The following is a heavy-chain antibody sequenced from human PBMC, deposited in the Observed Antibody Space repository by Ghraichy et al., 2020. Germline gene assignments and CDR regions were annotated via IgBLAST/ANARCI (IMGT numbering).Heavy chain of an antibody. Sequence: SETLSLTCTVSGGSISSYYWSWIRQPPGKGLEWIGYIYYSGSTNYNPSLKSRVTISVDTSKNQFSLKLSSVTAADTAVYYCARQVYDYGPLGAFDIWGQGTMVTVSS. V-gene: IGHV4-59*08. CDR1: GGSISSYY. J-gene: IGHJ3*02. CDR3: ARQVYDYGPLGAFDI. CDR2: IYYSGST. D-gene: IGHD4-17*01.